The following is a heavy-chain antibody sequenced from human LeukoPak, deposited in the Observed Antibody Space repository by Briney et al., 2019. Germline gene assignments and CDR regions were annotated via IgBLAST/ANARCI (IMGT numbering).Heavy chain of an antibody. CDR2: INWNGGST. CDR3: AELGITMIGGV. Sequence: PGGSLRLSCAASGFTFSSYWMNWVRQAPGKGLEWVSGINWNGGSTGYADSVKGRFTISRDNAKNSLYLQMNSLRAEDTAVYYCAELGITMIGGVWGKGTTVTISS. V-gene: IGHV3-20*04. J-gene: IGHJ6*04. CDR1: GFTFSSYW. D-gene: IGHD3-10*02.